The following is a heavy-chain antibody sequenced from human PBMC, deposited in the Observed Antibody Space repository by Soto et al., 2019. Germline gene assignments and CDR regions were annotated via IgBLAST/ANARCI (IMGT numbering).Heavy chain of an antibody. CDR3: AHSLITNWGSRGAIDY. D-gene: IGHD7-27*01. V-gene: IGHV2-5*02. J-gene: IGHJ4*02. CDR1: GFSLSTSGVG. CDR2: IYWDDDK. Sequence: QITLKESGPTLVKPTQTLTLTCTFSGFSLSTSGVGVGWIRQPPGKALEWLALIYWDDDKRYSPSLKSRLTVAKDSCKNRVVLTMTNMDPVDTATYYCAHSLITNWGSRGAIDYWVPGTLVTVYS.